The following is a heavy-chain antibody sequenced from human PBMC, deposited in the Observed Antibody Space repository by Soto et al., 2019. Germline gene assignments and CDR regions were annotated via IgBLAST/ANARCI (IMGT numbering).Heavy chain of an antibody. J-gene: IGHJ4*02. CDR1: GFTFSNAG. V-gene: IGHV3-15*01. CDR3: TTDRLRFLEWLPYFDY. CDR2: IKSKTDGGTT. D-gene: IGHD3-3*01. Sequence: PGGSLRLSCAASGFTFSNAGMSWVRQAPGKGLEWVGRIKSKTDGGTTDYAAPVKGRFTISRDDSKNTLYLQMNSLKTEDTAVYYCTTDRLRFLEWLPYFDYWGQGTLLTVSS.